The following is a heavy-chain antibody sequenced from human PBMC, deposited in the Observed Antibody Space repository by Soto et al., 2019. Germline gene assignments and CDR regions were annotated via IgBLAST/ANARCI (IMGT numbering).Heavy chain of an antibody. J-gene: IGHJ6*02. CDR2: IIPIFGTA. CDR1: GGTFSSYA. D-gene: IGHD3-3*01. Sequence: QVQLVQSGAEVKKPGSSVKVSCKASGGTFSSYAISWVRQAPGQGLEWMGGIIPIFGTANYAQKFQRRVTITADESTSTAYMELSSLRSEDTAVYYCARGKKYYDFWSGYPPDYYYYGMDVWGQGTTVTVSS. CDR3: ARGKKYYDFWSGYPPDYYYYGMDV. V-gene: IGHV1-69*01.